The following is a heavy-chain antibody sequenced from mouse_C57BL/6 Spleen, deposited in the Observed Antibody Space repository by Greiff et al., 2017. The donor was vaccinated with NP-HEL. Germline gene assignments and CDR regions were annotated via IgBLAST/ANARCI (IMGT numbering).Heavy chain of an antibody. V-gene: IGHV1-74*01. CDR3: AITPLYGTWFAY. CDR1: GYTFTSYW. CDR2: IHPSDSDT. J-gene: IGHJ3*01. D-gene: IGHD1-1*01. Sequence: QVQLQQPGAELVKPGASVKVSCKASGYTFTSYWMHWVKQRPGQGLEWIGRIHPSDSDTNYNQKFKGKATLTVDKSSSTAYMQLSSLTSEVSAVYYCAITPLYGTWFAYWGQGTLVTVSA.